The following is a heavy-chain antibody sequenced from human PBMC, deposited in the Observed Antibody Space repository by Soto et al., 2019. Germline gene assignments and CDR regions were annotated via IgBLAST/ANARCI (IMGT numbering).Heavy chain of an antibody. CDR1: GFTFSNAW. V-gene: IGHV3-15*01. CDR3: TTAPATIVVVITNHYDAFDI. CDR2: IKSKTDGGTT. D-gene: IGHD3-22*01. J-gene: IGHJ3*02. Sequence: GGSLRLSCAASGFTFSNAWMSWVRQAPGKGLEWVGRIKSKTDGGTTDYAAPVKGRFTISRDDSKNTLYLQMNSLKTEDTAVYYCTTAPATIVVVITNHYDAFDIWGQGTMVTVSS.